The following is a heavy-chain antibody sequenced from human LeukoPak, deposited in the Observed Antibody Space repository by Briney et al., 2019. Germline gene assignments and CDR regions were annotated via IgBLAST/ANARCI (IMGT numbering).Heavy chain of an antibody. CDR2: IYTSGST. Sequence: PSETLSLTCTVSGGSISSYYWSWTRQPPGKGLEWIGNIYTSGSTNYNPSLKSRVTISVDTSKNQFSLKLSSVIAADTAVYYCARGDFWSGYSSDYWGQGTLVTVSS. D-gene: IGHD3-3*01. CDR3: ARGDFWSGYSSDY. V-gene: IGHV4-4*09. J-gene: IGHJ4*02. CDR1: GGSISSYY.